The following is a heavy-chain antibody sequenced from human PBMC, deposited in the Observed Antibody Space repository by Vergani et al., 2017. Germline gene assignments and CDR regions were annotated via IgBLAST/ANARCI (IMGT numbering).Heavy chain of an antibody. J-gene: IGHJ4*02. Sequence: QVQLQESGPGLVKPSETLSLTCTVPGDSVISTDYHWGWIRQPPGKGLEWIGSMDYSGSTSYNPSLGSRISISFETPKNQFSLRLTSVTAADTAVYYCASKRGACRAAYCHSFDFWGPGTLVGVSS. V-gene: IGHV4-39*01. CDR1: GDSVISTDYH. D-gene: IGHD2-15*01. CDR2: MDYSGST. CDR3: ASKRGACRAAYCHSFDF.